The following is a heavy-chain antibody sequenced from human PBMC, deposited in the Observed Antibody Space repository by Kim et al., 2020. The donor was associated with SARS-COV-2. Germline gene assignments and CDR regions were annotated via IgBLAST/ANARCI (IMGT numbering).Heavy chain of an antibody. CDR1: GFTFSSYA. CDR3: ARELSLAAAGAFDI. CDR2: ISYDGSNK. J-gene: IGHJ3*02. Sequence: GGSLRLSCAASGFTFSSYAMHWVRQAPGKGLEWVAVISYDGSNKYYADSVKGRFTISRDNSKNTLYLQMNSLRAEDTAVYYCARELSLAAAGAFDIWGQGTMVTVSS. V-gene: IGHV3-30-3*01. D-gene: IGHD6-13*01.